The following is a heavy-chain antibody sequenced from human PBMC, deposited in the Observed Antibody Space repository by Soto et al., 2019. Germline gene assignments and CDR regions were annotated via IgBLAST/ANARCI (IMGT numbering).Heavy chain of an antibody. V-gene: IGHV1-24*01. CDR3: ATLTAAVSS. D-gene: IGHD6-13*01. Sequence: QVQLVQSGAEVKKPGASVKVSCKVSGYTLTELSMHWVRQAPGKGLEWMGGFDPEDGETIYAQNFQGRVTMTEETATNTASMELRSLRSEETTVYYCATLTAAVSSWGQGTLVTVSS. CDR1: GYTLTELS. J-gene: IGHJ5*02. CDR2: FDPEDGET.